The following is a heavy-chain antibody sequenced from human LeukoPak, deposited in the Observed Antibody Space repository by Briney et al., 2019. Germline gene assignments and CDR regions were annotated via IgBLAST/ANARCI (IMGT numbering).Heavy chain of an antibody. CDR1: GFTFSSYA. CDR3: ARGRCIDTSCVEYFQL. CDR2: ISYDGSNK. J-gene: IGHJ1*01. Sequence: GGSLRLSCAASGFTFSSYAMHWVRQAPGKGLEGGAVISYDGSNKNFADSVKGRFTISRDNAKNTLYLYMNSMRAEDAAMYYCARGRCIDTSCVEYFQLWGQGTLVTVSS. D-gene: IGHD2-2*01. V-gene: IGHV3-30-3*01.